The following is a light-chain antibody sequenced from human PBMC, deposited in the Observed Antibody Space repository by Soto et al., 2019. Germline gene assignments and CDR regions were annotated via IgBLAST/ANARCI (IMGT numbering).Light chain of an antibody. CDR1: QSVSSY. CDR3: QQRSNWTAMP. J-gene: IGKJ5*01. V-gene: IGKV3-11*01. CDR2: DAS. Sequence: EIVLTQSPATLSLSPGERATLSCRASQSVSSYLAWYQQKPGQAPRLLIYDASNRATGIPARFSGSGSGTDFTLTISSLEPEDFAVYYSQQRSNWTAMPFGQETRLEIK.